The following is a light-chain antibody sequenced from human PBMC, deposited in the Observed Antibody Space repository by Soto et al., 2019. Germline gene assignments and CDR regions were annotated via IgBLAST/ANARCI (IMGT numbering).Light chain of an antibody. V-gene: IGKV1-5*01. CDR3: QHYNAFPWP. J-gene: IGKJ1*01. Sequence: IQMTQSPSTLSASVWDRVTITCRASQSIRNWLAWYQDKPGKAPKLLIYGASSLESGVPSRFSGSGSGTEFTLTIGGLQPDDFATYYCQHYNAFPWPFGQGTKVDIK. CDR2: GAS. CDR1: QSIRNW.